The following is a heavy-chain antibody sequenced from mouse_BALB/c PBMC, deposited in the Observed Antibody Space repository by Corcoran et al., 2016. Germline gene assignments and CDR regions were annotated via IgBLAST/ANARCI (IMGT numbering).Heavy chain of an antibody. Sequence: EFHLQQSGAELVKPGASVNLSFTASGFNIKDTYIYWLKQRPEQGLGWIGRFDPANGNTKYDPKFQGNATITDDTSSNTAYLQLSSLTSEDTAVYYCSAKGLYAMDYWGQGSSVTVSS. D-gene: IGHD3-3*01. V-gene: IGHV14-3*02. CDR3: SAKGLYAMDY. J-gene: IGHJ4*01. CDR1: GFNIKDTY. CDR2: FDPANGNT.